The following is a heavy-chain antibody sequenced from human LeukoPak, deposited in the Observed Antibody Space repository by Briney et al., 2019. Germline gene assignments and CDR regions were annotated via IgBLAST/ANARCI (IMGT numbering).Heavy chain of an antibody. Sequence: GESLKISCKGSGYSFTSYWIGWVRQMPGRGLEWMGIIYPGDSDTRYSPSFQGQITISADKYISTAYLQWSSLKASDTAMYYCARRGYCSGGSCEYFDYWGQGTMVTVSS. J-gene: IGHJ4*02. CDR2: IYPGDSDT. D-gene: IGHD2-15*01. V-gene: IGHV5-51*01. CDR3: ARRGYCSGGSCEYFDY. CDR1: GYSFTSYW.